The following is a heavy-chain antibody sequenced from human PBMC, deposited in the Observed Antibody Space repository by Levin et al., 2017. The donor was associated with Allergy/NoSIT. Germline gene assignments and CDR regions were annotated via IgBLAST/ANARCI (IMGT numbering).Heavy chain of an antibody. V-gene: IGHV4-4*02. D-gene: IGHD2-2*01. CDR3: ARYCFTNGCYGAFDA. CDR2: ISHSGST. CDR1: GGSISGSEW. J-gene: IGHJ4*02. Sequence: SETLSLTCAVSGGSISGSEWWSWVRQPPGEGLEWIGEISHSGSTNYNPSLKSRVTISVDKAKNNFSLNLSSVTAADTAVYYCARYCFTNGCYGAFDAWGQGALVTVSS.